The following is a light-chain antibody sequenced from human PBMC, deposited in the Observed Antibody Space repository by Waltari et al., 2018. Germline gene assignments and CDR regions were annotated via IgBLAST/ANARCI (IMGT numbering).Light chain of an antibody. CDR2: VNSDGSH. CDR3: QTGGHGTWV. CDR1: SGHSSNV. J-gene: IGLJ3*02. V-gene: IGLV4-69*01. Sequence: QLVVTQSPSASASLGASVKLTCTLSSGHSSNVIAXLQQHPERGPRYSMKVNSDGSHSKGDEIPVRFSGSSSGAERYLTISNLQSEDEADYYCQTGGHGTWVFGGGTKLTVL.